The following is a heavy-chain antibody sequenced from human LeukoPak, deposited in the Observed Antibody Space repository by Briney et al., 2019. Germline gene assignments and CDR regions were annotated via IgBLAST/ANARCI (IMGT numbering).Heavy chain of an antibody. D-gene: IGHD2-2*01. V-gene: IGHV4-38-2*02. CDR3: ARDGIVVVPAAIAQGFDP. CDR2: IYQSGST. CDR1: GYSISSGYY. J-gene: IGHJ5*02. Sequence: PSETLSLTCTVSGYSISSGYYWGWIRQPPRKGLEWIVSIYQSGSTYYNPSLKSRVTISVDTSKNQFSLKLSSVTAADTAVYYCARDGIVVVPAAIAQGFDPWGQGTLVTVSS.